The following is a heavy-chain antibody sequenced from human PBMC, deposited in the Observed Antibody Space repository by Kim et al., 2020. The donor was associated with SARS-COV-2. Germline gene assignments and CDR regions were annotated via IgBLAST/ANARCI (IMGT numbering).Heavy chain of an antibody. CDR1: GFTCSSYA. V-gene: IGHV3-30-3*01. J-gene: IGHJ5*02. CDR2: ISYDGSNK. Sequence: GGSVRLSCAASGFTCSSYAMQWVRQAPGKGLEWVAVISYDGSNKYYADAVKGRFTISRDKSKNTLYLQMNSLRAEDTAVYYCARDNLFLCGGDCYLETNWFDPWGQGSLDTVSS. CDR3: ARDNLFLCGGDCYLETNWFDP. D-gene: IGHD2-21*01.